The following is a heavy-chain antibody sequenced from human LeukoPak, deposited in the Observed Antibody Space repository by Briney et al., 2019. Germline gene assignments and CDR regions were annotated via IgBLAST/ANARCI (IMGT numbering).Heavy chain of an antibody. Sequence: PETLSLTCTVSGGSISSYYWSWIRQPPGKGLEWIGYIYYSGSTNYNPSLKSRVTISADTSKNQFSLKLSSVTAADTAVYYCARGPTVTTDYWGQGTLVTVSS. CDR1: GGSISSYY. D-gene: IGHD4-17*01. CDR3: ARGPTVTTDY. J-gene: IGHJ4*02. CDR2: IYYSGST. V-gene: IGHV4-59*01.